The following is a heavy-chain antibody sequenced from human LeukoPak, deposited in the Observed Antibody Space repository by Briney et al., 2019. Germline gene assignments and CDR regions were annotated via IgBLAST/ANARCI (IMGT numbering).Heavy chain of an antibody. V-gene: IGHV3-23*01. CDR3: ATVFDWGKEED. CDR2: ISDSGGGI. J-gene: IGHJ4*02. Sequence: GGSLRLSCAASGFTFTNYALSWVRQAPGKGLEWVSLISDSGGGIYYADSVKDRFTISRDNSKNTLYLQMNSLRAEDTAVYYCATVFDWGKEEDWGQGTLVTVSS. CDR1: GFTFTNYA. D-gene: IGHD7-27*01.